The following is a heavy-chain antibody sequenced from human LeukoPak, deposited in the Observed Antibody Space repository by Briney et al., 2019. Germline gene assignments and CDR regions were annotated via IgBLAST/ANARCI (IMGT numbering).Heavy chain of an antibody. J-gene: IGHJ4*02. CDR3: ARSGILTGFDY. CDR1: GLTFSSYT. D-gene: IGHD3-9*01. Sequence: GGSLRLSCAASGLTFSSYTMNWVRQAPGKGLEWVSFISSSSTYIYYAESLKGRFTISRDNAKDLLSLQLNSPRAEDTAVYYCARSGILTGFDYWGQGTLVTVSS. CDR2: ISSSSTYI. V-gene: IGHV3-21*01.